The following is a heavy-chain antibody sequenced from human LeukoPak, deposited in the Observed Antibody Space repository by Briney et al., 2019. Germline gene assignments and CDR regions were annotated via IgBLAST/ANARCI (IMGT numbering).Heavy chain of an antibody. Sequence: GESLKISCKGSGYNFTNYWISWVRQMPGKGLEWMGRIDPSDSYTNYSPSFQGHVYISADKSISTAYLQWSSLKASDTAVYYCATGMTTVTSGYWGQGTVVTVSS. CDR2: IDPSDSYT. CDR3: ATGMTTVTSGY. D-gene: IGHD4-17*01. V-gene: IGHV5-10-1*01. J-gene: IGHJ4*02. CDR1: GYNFTNYW.